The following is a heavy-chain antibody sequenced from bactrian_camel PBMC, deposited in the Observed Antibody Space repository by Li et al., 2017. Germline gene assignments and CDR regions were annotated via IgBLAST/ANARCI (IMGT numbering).Heavy chain of an antibody. CDR2: IYSDGNT. J-gene: IGHJ4*01. CDR1: GFTFSNYA. Sequence: DVQLVESGGGLVQPGGSLRHSCAASGFTFSNYAMSWVRQAPGKGLEWVSSIYSDGNTYYADSVKGRVTSSRDNAKSTLYLQMTSLETEDTAVYYCAVGLWADLVTGARGPRSPSP. CDR3: AVGLWADLVT. V-gene: IGHV3S10*01. D-gene: IGHD5*01.